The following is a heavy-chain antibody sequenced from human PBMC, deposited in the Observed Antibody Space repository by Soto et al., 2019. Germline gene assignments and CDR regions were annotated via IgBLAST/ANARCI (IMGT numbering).Heavy chain of an antibody. V-gene: IGHV3-23*01. D-gene: IGHD3-3*01. CDR2: ISGSGGST. J-gene: IGHJ4*02. Sequence: GGSLRLSCAASGFTFSSYAMSWVRQAPGKGLEWVSAISGSGGSTYYADSVKGRFTISRDNSKNTLYLQMNSLRAEDTAVYYCAKDGKFNYDFWSGYFYWGQGTLVTVSS. CDR1: GFTFSSYA. CDR3: AKDGKFNYDFWSGYFY.